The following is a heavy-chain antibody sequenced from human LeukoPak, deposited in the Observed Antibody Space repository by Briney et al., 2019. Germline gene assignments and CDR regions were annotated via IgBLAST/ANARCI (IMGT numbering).Heavy chain of an antibody. CDR2: TIPIFGTA. CDR3: ARSPGYSSGWYYFDY. V-gene: IGHV1-69*06. Sequence: SVKVSCKASGGTFSSYAISWVRQAPGQGLEWMGRTIPIFGTANYAQKFQGRVTITADKSTSTAYMELSSLRSEDTAVYYCARSPGYSSGWYYFDYWGQGTLVTVSS. CDR1: GGTFSSYA. J-gene: IGHJ4*02. D-gene: IGHD6-13*01.